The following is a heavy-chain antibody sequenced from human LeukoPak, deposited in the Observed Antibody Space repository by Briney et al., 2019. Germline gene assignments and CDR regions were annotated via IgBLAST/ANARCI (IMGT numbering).Heavy chain of an antibody. J-gene: IGHJ4*02. CDR3: ARVVPAAR. CDR2: IYSGGST. Sequence: GGSLRLSCAASGFSVSSNHMSWVRQAPGKGLEWVSVIYSGGSTYYADSVKGRFAISRDNSKNTLYLQMNSLRAEDTAVYYCARVVPAARWGQGTLDTVSS. CDR1: GFSVSSNH. D-gene: IGHD2-2*01. V-gene: IGHV3-53*01.